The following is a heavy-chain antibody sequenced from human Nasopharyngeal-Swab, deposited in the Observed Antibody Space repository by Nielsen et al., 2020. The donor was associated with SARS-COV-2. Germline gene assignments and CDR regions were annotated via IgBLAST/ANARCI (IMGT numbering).Heavy chain of an antibody. D-gene: IGHD1-26*01. CDR2: IYYSGSI. CDR3: ARSGIVGAIYY. J-gene: IGHJ4*02. Sequence: SETLSLTCTVSGGSISSSSYYWGWIRQPPGKGLEWIGSIYYSGSIYYNPSLKSRVTISVDTSKNQFSLKLSSVTAADTAVYYCARSGIVGAIYYWGQGTLVTVSS. CDR1: GGSISSSSYY. V-gene: IGHV4-39*07.